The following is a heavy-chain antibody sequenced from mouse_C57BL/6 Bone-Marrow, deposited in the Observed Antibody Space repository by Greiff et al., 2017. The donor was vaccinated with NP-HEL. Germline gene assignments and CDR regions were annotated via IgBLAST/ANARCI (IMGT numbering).Heavy chain of an antibody. CDR1: GYSFTSYY. CDR2: IYPGSGNT. D-gene: IGHD2-1*01. J-gene: IGHJ4*01. Sequence: VKLQESGPELVKPGASVKISCKASGYSFTSYYIHWVKQRPGQGLEWIGWIYPGSGNTKYNEKFKGKATLTADTSSSTAYMQLSSLTSEDSAVYYCARGYYGNYEGDYWGQGTSVTVSS. CDR3: ARGYYGNYEGDY. V-gene: IGHV1-66*01.